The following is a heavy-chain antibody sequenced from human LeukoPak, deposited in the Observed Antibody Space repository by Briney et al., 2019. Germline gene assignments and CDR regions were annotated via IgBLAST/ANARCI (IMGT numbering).Heavy chain of an antibody. CDR3: AKDMTTVTTFGLVIEAFDI. CDR2: INPNSGGT. J-gene: IGHJ3*02. D-gene: IGHD4-17*01. Sequence: ASVKVSCKASGYTFTGYYMHWVRQAPGQGLEWMGWINPNSGGTNYAQKFQGRVTMTRDTSISTAYMELSSLRAEDTAVYYCAKDMTTVTTFGLVIEAFDIWGQGTMVTVSS. V-gene: IGHV1-2*02. CDR1: GYTFTGYY.